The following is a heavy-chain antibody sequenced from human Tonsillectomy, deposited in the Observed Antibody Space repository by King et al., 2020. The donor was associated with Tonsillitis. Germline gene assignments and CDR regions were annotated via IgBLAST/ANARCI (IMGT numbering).Heavy chain of an antibody. Sequence: VQLVESGGGLVQPGGSLRLSCAASGFTFSSYAMSWVRQAPGEGLEWVSTISASGVSIYYADSVKGRFTLSRDNSKNTLYLQMTSLRADDTAVYYCAKAVDRCSGGNCKFDCWGQGTLVTVSS. D-gene: IGHD2-15*01. V-gene: IGHV3-23*04. J-gene: IGHJ4*02. CDR2: ISASGVSI. CDR1: GFTFSSYA. CDR3: AKAVDRCSGGNCKFDC.